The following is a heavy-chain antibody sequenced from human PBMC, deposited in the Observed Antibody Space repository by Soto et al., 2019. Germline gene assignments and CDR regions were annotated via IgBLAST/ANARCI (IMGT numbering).Heavy chain of an antibody. V-gene: IGHV4-38-2*01. Sequence: SETLSLTCAGSGDSISTDFYWGWIRQPPGKGLEWIGNIHQSGNANYSPSPKSRVTISVDTFKNQFSLKLRSVTAADTAVYYCARVRSESTNNAFDIWDEGTMVTVSS. D-gene: IGHD1-26*01. J-gene: IGHJ3*02. CDR3: ARVRSESTNNAFDI. CDR2: IHQSGNA. CDR1: GDSISTDFY.